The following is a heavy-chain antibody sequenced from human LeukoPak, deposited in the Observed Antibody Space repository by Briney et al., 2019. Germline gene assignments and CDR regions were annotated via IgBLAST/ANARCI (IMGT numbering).Heavy chain of an antibody. J-gene: IGHJ4*02. V-gene: IGHV1-69*04. Sequence: ASVKVSCKASGDTFSSYAISWVRQAPGQGLEWMGRIIPILGIANYAQKFQGRVTITADKSTSTAYMELSSLRSEDTAVYYCAREDPVGSQGYWGQGTLVTVSS. CDR2: IIPILGIA. CDR1: GDTFSSYA. D-gene: IGHD4-23*01. CDR3: AREDPVGSQGY.